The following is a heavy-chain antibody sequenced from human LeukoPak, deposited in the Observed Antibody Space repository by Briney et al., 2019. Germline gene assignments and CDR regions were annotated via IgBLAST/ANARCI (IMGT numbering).Heavy chain of an antibody. Sequence: PGGSLRLSCAASGFSVRKNYMSWVRPALRKGLEWISLIYSGGNTYYADSVKGRFSISRDNPRNSLYLQMYSLRAEDTAVYYCARDSGYSGFALDLWGQGSLVTVFS. CDR2: IYSGGNT. CDR1: GFSVRKNY. CDR3: ARDSGYSGFALDL. J-gene: IGHJ5*02. D-gene: IGHD5-12*01. V-gene: IGHV3-66*01.